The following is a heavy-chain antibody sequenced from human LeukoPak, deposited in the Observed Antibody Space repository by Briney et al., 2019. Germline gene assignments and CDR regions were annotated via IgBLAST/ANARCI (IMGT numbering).Heavy chain of an antibody. Sequence: ASVKVSCKASGYTFTSYGISWVRQAPGQGLEWMGWISAYNGNTNYAQKLQGRVTMTTDTSTSTAYMGLRSLRSDDTAVYYCARDLATMTGPAVDIWGQGTMVTVSS. J-gene: IGHJ3*02. D-gene: IGHD3-22*01. CDR1: GYTFTSYG. V-gene: IGHV1-18*01. CDR3: ARDLATMTGPAVDI. CDR2: ISAYNGNT.